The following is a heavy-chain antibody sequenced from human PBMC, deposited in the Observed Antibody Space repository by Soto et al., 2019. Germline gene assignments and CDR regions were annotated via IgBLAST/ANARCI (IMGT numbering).Heavy chain of an antibody. J-gene: IGHJ3*02. Sequence: GGSLRLSCAASGFTFSNYAMSWVRQAPGKGLEWVSGISGNGGSSYYADSVRGRFTISSDNSKNMLYVQMNTLRAEDTAVYYCVKDSKDRSLIDAFDIWGQGPKVTVSS. CDR3: VKDSKDRSLIDAFDI. V-gene: IGHV3-23*01. CDR2: ISGNGGSS. CDR1: GFTFSNYA.